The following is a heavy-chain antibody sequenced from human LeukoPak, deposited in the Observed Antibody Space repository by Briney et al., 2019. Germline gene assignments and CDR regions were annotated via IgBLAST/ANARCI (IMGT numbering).Heavy chain of an antibody. CDR2: INHSGST. Sequence: SETLSLTCAVYGGSLSGYYWSWIRQPPGKGLEWIGEINHSGSTNYNPSLKSRVTISVDTSKNQFSLKLSSVTAADTAVYYCAREEVAAAGTPIDYWGQGTLVTVSS. D-gene: IGHD6-13*01. CDR1: GGSLSGYY. CDR3: AREEVAAAGTPIDY. V-gene: IGHV4-34*01. J-gene: IGHJ4*02.